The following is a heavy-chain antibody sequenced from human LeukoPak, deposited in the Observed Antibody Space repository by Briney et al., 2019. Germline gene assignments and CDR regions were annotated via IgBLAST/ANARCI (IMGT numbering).Heavy chain of an antibody. Sequence: GASVKVSCKTSGYTFTDYYIHWVRQAPGQGLEWMGWINPNSGETNSAQKFQGRVTMTGDTSISTAYMELRRVTSDGTAVYYCARDRDYSNTERGFDYWVQGTLVTVSS. CDR1: GYTFTDYY. CDR3: ARDRDYSNTERGFDY. J-gene: IGHJ4*02. V-gene: IGHV1-2*02. CDR2: INPNSGET. D-gene: IGHD4-11*01.